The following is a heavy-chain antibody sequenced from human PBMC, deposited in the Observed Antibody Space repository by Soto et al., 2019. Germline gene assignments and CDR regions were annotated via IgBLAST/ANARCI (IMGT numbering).Heavy chain of an antibody. Sequence: QVQLQLSGTGLMEPSQTLSLTCAISGDSVSSNSAGWNWVRQTPSRCLEWLGRTYYKSKWFNNYALSVKSRITINPDTYQNQFSLHLDSVTPEDTAVYFCARGSWDDVSGHYYMDVWGKGTTVTVSS. J-gene: IGHJ6*03. V-gene: IGHV6-1*01. CDR1: GDSVSSNSAG. CDR2: TYYKSKWFN. CDR3: ARGSWDDVSGHYYMDV. D-gene: IGHD5-12*01.